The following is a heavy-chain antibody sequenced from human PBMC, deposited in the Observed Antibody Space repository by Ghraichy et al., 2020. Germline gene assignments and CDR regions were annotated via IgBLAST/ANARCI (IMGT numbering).Heavy chain of an antibody. CDR1: GGTFSSYA. Sequence: SVKVSCKASGGTFSSYAISWVRQAPGQGLEWMGGIIPIFGTANYAQKFQGRVTITADESTSTAYTELSSLRSEDTAVYYCARGLLSPYYYDSSGYTPPYYYYGMDVWGQGTTVTVSS. CDR3: ARGLLSPYYYDSSGYTPPYYYYGMDV. V-gene: IGHV1-69*13. J-gene: IGHJ6*02. CDR2: IIPIFGTA. D-gene: IGHD3-22*01.